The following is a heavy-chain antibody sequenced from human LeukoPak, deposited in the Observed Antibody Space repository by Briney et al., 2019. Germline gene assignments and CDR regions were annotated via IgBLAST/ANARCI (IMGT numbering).Heavy chain of an antibody. Sequence: ASEKLSCTASGGTFSISTISSGRQAPGHRLEWMGRIIPILRIANYAQKFQGRVTITADKTTSTAYMELSSLRSEDTTVYYCASVDKLLFLEWLPKQHDYWGQGTLVTVSS. CDR1: GGTFSIST. D-gene: IGHD3-3*01. CDR2: IIPILRIA. V-gene: IGHV1-69*02. CDR3: ASVDKLLFLEWLPKQHDY. J-gene: IGHJ4*02.